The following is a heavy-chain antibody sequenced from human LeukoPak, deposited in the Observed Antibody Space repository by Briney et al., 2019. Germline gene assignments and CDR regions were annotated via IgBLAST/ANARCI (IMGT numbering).Heavy chain of an antibody. V-gene: IGHV1-24*01. CDR1: GYTLTELS. Sequence: ASVKVSCKVSGYTLTELSMHWVRQAPGKGLEWVGGFDPEDGETIYARKFQGRVTMTEDTSTDTAYMELSSLRSEDTAVYYCAISSGSYYKGVDYWGQGTLVTVSS. CDR2: FDPEDGET. J-gene: IGHJ4*02. CDR3: AISSGSYYKGVDY. D-gene: IGHD3-10*01.